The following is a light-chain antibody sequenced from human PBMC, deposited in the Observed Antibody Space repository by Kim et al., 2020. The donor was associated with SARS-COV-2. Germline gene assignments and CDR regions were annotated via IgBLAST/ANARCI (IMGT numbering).Light chain of an antibody. V-gene: IGLV2-14*01. CDR2: DVS. Sequence: QSALTQPASVSGSPGQSITISCTGTSSDVGGYNYVSWYQQHPGKAPKLMIYDVSKRPSGVSNRFSGSKSGNTASLTISGLQAEDEADYYCSSHTSSSTSYVVFGGGTKLTVL. CDR1: SSDVGGYNY. J-gene: IGLJ2*01. CDR3: SSHTSSSTSYVV.